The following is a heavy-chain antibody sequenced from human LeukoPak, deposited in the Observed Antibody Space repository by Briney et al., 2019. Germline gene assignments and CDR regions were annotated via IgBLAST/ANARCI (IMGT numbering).Heavy chain of an antibody. CDR2: ISYDGNNK. V-gene: IGHV3-30*04. CDR3: AKAPMISGYSGYDIKY. Sequence: GGSLRLSCAASGFTFSSYSMHWVRQAPGKGLEWVAVISYDGNNKYYTDSVKGRFTISRDISKNTLYLQMNSLRAEDTAVYYCAKAPMISGYSGYDIKYWGQGTLVTVSS. D-gene: IGHD5-12*01. CDR1: GFTFSSYS. J-gene: IGHJ4*02.